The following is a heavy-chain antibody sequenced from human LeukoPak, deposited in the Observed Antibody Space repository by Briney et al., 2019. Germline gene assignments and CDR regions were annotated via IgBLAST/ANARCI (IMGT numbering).Heavy chain of an antibody. V-gene: IGHV4-59*08. J-gene: IGHJ6*02. CDR1: GGSISSYF. CDR2: IFYTGST. CDR3: ASHCSSTTCYTQRIIGKTYYYYPMDV. D-gene: IGHD2-2*02. Sequence: PSETLSLTCTVSGGSISSYFWSWIRQPPGKGLEWIAYIFYTGSTNYNPSLKSRVTISVDTSKNQFSLKLRSVTAADTAVYYCASHCSSTTCYTQRIIGKTYYYYPMDVWGQGTTVTVSS.